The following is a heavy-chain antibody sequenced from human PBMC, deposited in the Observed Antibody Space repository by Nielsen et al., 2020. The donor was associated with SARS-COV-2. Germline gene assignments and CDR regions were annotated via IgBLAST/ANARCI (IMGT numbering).Heavy chain of an antibody. J-gene: IGHJ6*02. CDR1: GYTFTSYG. Sequence: ASVKVSCKASGYTFTSYGISWVRQAPGQGLEWMGWISAYNGNTNYAQKLQGRVTMTTDTSTSTAYMELRSLRSDDTAVYYCARVERRITIFGVVISMDIWGQGTTVTVSS. CDR2: ISAYNGNT. CDR3: ARVERRITIFGVVISMDI. V-gene: IGHV1-18*01. D-gene: IGHD3-3*01.